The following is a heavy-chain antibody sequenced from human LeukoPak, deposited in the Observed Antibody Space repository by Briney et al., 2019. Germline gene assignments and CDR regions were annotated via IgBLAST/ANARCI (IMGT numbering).Heavy chain of an antibody. CDR2: IDQDGSEK. D-gene: IGHD5-12*01. Sequence: PGGSLRLSCAASGFTFRSYWMTWVRQAPGKGLEWVANIDQDGSEKYYVDSVKGRFTISRDNAKNSLYLQMNSLRAEDTAVYYCARVGWLRFDIWGQGTMVTVSS. V-gene: IGHV3-7*04. CDR1: GFTFRSYW. CDR3: ARVGWLRFDI. J-gene: IGHJ3*02.